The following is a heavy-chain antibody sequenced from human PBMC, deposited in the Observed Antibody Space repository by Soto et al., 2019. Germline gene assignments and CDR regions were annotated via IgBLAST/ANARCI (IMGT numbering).Heavy chain of an antibody. Sequence: ESLKISCKGSGYSFTSYWIGWVRQMPGKGLEWMGIIYPGDSDTRYSPSFQGQVTISADKSISTAYLQWSSLKASDTAMYYCARRSIAARRYYGMDVWGQGTTVTVSS. CDR3: ARRSIAARRYYGMDV. CDR2: IYPGDSDT. D-gene: IGHD6-6*01. J-gene: IGHJ6*02. V-gene: IGHV5-51*01. CDR1: GYSFTSYW.